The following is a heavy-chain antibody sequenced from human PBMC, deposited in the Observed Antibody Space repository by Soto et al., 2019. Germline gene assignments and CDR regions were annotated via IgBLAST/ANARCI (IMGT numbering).Heavy chain of an antibody. J-gene: IGHJ4*02. CDR2: INSNGGST. CDR3: ARDREYYDSSGYSPDFDY. D-gene: IGHD3-22*01. V-gene: IGHV3-64*01. Sequence: QPGGSLRLSCAASGFTFSSYAMHWVRQAPGKGLEYVSVINSNGGSTDYANSVKGRFTISRDNSKNTLYLQMGSLRAEVMAVYYCARDREYYDSSGYSPDFDYWGQGT. CDR1: GFTFSSYA.